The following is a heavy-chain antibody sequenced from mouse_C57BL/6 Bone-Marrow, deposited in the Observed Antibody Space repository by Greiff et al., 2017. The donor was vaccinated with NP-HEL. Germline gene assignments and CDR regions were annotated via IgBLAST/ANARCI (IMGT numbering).Heavy chain of an antibody. D-gene: IGHD1-1*01. CDR1: GYTFTDYN. J-gene: IGHJ1*03. CDR3: AREDTTVVATPYFDV. V-gene: IGHV1-18*01. CDR2: INPNNGGT. Sequence: EVQLQQSGPELVKPGASVKIPCKASGYTFTDYNMDWVKQSHGKSLEWIGDINPNNGGTIYNQKFKGKATLTVDKSSSTAYMELRSLTSEDTAVYYWAREDTTVVATPYFDVWGTGTTVTVSS.